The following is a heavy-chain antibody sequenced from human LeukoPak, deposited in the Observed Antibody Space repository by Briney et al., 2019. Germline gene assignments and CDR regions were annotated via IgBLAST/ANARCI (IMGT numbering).Heavy chain of an antibody. D-gene: IGHD3-16*01. Sequence: GGSLRLSCAASGFTFDDYAMHWVRQAPGKGLEWVSLIGGDGGSTNYADSVKGRFTISRDNSKNSLYLLLNSLRVEDTAVYYCMGGRAADYWGQGTLVTVSS. CDR3: MGGRAADY. CDR1: GFTFDDYA. CDR2: IGGDGGST. J-gene: IGHJ4*02. V-gene: IGHV3-43*02.